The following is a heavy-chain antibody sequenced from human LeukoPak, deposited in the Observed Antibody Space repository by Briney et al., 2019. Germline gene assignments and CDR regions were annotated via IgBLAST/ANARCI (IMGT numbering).Heavy chain of an antibody. V-gene: IGHV7-4-1*02. J-gene: IGHJ6*03. Sequence: ASVKISCKASGYSFTSYAINWVRQAPGQGLEWMGWININTGNPTYAQGLTGRFVFSLDTSVSTAYLQISSLKAEDTAVYYCARDPADYYYYMDVWGKGTTVTVSS. CDR3: ARDPADYYYYMDV. CDR1: GYSFTSYA. CDR2: ININTGNP.